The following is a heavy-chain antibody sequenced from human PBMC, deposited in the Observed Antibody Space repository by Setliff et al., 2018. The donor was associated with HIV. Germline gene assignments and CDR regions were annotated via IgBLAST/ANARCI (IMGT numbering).Heavy chain of an antibody. J-gene: IGHJ5*02. CDR1: GGSTSGYY. CDR3: AGSIVVVTAAPLT. CDR2: IYYSGST. D-gene: IGHD2-21*02. Sequence: PSETLSLTCTVSGGSTSGYYWGWIRQPPGKGLEWIGNIYYSGSTYYNPSLKSRVTISVDTSKNQFSLKLSSVTAADTAVYYCAGSIVVVTAAPLTWGQGTLVTVSS. V-gene: IGHV4-39*01.